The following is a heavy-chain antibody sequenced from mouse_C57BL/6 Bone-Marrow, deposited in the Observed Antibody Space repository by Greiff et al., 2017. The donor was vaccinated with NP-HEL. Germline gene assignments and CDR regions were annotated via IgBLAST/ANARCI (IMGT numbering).Heavy chain of an antibody. CDR2: INPNNGGT. V-gene: IGHV1-22*01. CDR3: ARGLLFPYFDY. Sequence: VQLQQSGPELVKPGASVKMSCKASGYTFTDYNMHWVKQSHGKSLEWIGYINPNNGGTSYNQKFKGKATLTGNKSSSTAYMELRSLTSEDSAVYYCARGLLFPYFDYWGQGTTLTVSS. CDR1: GYTFTDYN. D-gene: IGHD2-12*01. J-gene: IGHJ2*01.